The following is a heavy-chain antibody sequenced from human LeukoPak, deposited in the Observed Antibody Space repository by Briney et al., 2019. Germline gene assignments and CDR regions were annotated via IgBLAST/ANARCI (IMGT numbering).Heavy chain of an antibody. J-gene: IGHJ5*02. Sequence: SETLSLTCTVSGGSISSYYWSWIRQPAGKGLEWIGRIYTSGSTNYNPSLKSRVTMSVDTSKNQFSLKLSSVTAADTAVYYCARGGYDFWSGPDGSWFDPWGQGTLVTVSS. CDR1: GGSISSYY. CDR2: IYTSGST. D-gene: IGHD3-3*01. CDR3: ARGGYDFWSGPDGSWFDP. V-gene: IGHV4-4*07.